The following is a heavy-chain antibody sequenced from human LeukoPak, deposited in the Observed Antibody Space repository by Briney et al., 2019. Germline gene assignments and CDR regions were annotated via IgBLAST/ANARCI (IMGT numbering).Heavy chain of an antibody. Sequence: ASVKVSCKASGYTFTSYDINWVRQATGQGLEWMGWMNPNSGNTGYAQKLQGRVTMTTDTSTSTAYMELRSLRSDDTAVYYCARDFDYSKRYYYYMDVWGKGTTVTISS. CDR2: MNPNSGNT. D-gene: IGHD2-21*01. J-gene: IGHJ6*03. CDR1: GYTFTSYD. CDR3: ARDFDYSKRYYYYMDV. V-gene: IGHV1-8*02.